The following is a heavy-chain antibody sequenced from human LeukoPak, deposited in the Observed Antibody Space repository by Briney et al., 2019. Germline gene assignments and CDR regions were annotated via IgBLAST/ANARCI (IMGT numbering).Heavy chain of an antibody. CDR2: IKEDGSER. Sequence: HPGGSLRLSCEGSAFIFSGHWMNWVRQTPGKGLEWVASIKEDGSERQYVDSVKGRFSISRDNTKGSLFLQLNSLRAEDTAVYYCARALGEVSGWDRKPGGVFDYWGQGTLVTVSS. CDR1: AFIFSGHW. J-gene: IGHJ4*02. V-gene: IGHV3-7*03. D-gene: IGHD6-19*01. CDR3: ARALGEVSGWDRKPGGVFDY.